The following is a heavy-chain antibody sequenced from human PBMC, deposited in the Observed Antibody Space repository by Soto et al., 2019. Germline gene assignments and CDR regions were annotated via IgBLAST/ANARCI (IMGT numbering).Heavy chain of an antibody. CDR2: IKQDGSAK. CDR3: AKSMAAPGNS. Sequence: GGSLRLSCAASGFTFSTYWMSWVRQAPGKGLEWVSNIKQDGSAKYYVDSVKGRFTISRDNAKNLLFLQVNSLRADDTAIYYCAKSMAAPGNSWGQGTLVTVSS. CDR1: GFTFSTYW. J-gene: IGHJ4*02. D-gene: IGHD6-6*01. V-gene: IGHV3-7*01.